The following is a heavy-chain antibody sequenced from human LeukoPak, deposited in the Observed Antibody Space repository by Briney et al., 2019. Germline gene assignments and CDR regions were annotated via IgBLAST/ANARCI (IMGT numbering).Heavy chain of an antibody. J-gene: IGHJ4*02. Sequence: PGGSLRLSCAASGFTFSSYGMHWVRQAPGKGLEWVAVISYDGSNKYYADSVKGRFTISRDNSKNTLHLQMNSLRAEDTAVYYCTRPSYSSGWSFFDYWGQGTLVTVSS. CDR3: TRPSYSSGWSFFDY. CDR2: ISYDGSNK. D-gene: IGHD6-19*01. CDR1: GFTFSSYG. V-gene: IGHV3-30*03.